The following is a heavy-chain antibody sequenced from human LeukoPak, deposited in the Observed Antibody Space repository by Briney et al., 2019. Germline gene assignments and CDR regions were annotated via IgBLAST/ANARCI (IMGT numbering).Heavy chain of an antibody. CDR2: IWYDGSNQ. CDR3: ARDRYNWTPDY. V-gene: IGHV3-33*01. CDR1: GFTFNTYS. Sequence: GGSLRLSCAASGFTFNTYSMPWVRQAPGKGLEWVAVIWYDGSNQRYADSVKGRFTISRDNSKNTLYLQMNGLRAEDTALYYCARDRYNWTPDYWGQGTLVTVSS. J-gene: IGHJ4*02. D-gene: IGHD1-20*01.